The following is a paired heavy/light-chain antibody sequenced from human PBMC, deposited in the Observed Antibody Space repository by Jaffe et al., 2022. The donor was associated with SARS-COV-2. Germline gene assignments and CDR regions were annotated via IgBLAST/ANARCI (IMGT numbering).Heavy chain of an antibody. CDR1: GFNFNNAW. CDR2: AKSKAAGGTI. D-gene: IGHD2-21*02. V-gene: IGHV3-15*01. Sequence: EVQLVESGGGLVKPGGSLRLSCVASGFNFNNAWMSWVRQAPGKGLEWVGRAKSKAAGGTIEYDSPVKGRFIISRDDSKNTVYLQMNSLKTEDTALYYCTADHRDGYFIYWGQGALVTVSS. J-gene: IGHJ4*02. CDR3: TADHRDGYFIY.
Light chain of an antibody. V-gene: IGKV3-11*01. CDR3: QQRSSWPLT. Sequence: EIVLTQSPATLSLSPGERATLSCRASQSLNTYLAWYQHKPGQAPRPLIFDAFDRATGVPARFSGSGSGTDFTLIISSLEPDDFAVYYCQQRSSWPLTFGQGTKLEIK. CDR2: DAF. CDR1: QSLNTY. J-gene: IGKJ2*01.